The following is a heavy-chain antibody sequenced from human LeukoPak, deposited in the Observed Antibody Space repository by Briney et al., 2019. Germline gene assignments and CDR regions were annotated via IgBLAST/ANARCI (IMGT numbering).Heavy chain of an antibody. J-gene: IGHJ1*01. CDR3: ASISSSWTEYFQH. Sequence: SETLSLTCTVSGGSISSSGYYWGWIRPPPGKGLEWVGAIYYSGSTYYNPSLKSRVAISADTSKHQLSLRLSSVTAADTAVYYCASISSSWTEYFQHWGQGTLVTVSS. V-gene: IGHV4-39*01. CDR2: IYYSGST. D-gene: IGHD6-13*01. CDR1: GGSISSSGYY.